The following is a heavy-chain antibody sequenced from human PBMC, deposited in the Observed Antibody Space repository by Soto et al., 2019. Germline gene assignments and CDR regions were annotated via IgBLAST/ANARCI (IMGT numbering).Heavy chain of an antibody. J-gene: IGHJ4*02. CDR2: ISSRSDI. D-gene: IGHD1-1*01. CDR3: ARADWNDDFDY. V-gene: IGHV3-21*01. CDR1: GFTFSTYS. Sequence: GGSLRLSCVGSGFTFSTYSINWVRQAPGKGLEWVSSISSRSDIYYADSVKGRFTISRDNAKNSVSLQMNSLRAEDTAVYYCARADWNDDFDYWGQGTLVTVSS.